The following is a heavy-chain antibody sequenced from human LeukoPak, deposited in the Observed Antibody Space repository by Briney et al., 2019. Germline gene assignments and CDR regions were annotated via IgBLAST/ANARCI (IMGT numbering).Heavy chain of an antibody. CDR2: IYYSGST. Sequence: SETLSLTCTVSGGSISSSTYYWGWIRQPPGKGLQWIGSIYYSGSTYFNPSLKSRVTISVDTSKNQFSLKLSSVTAADTAVYYCARHQIHDFDAFDIWGQGTMVTVSS. CDR1: GGSISSSTYY. CDR3: ARHQIHDFDAFDI. V-gene: IGHV4-39*01. J-gene: IGHJ3*02. D-gene: IGHD5-18*01.